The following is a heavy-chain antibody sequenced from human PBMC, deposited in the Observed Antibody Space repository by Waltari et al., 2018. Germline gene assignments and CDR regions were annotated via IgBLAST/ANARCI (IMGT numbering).Heavy chain of an antibody. Sequence: VQLVESGGGLVKPGGSLRLSCAASGFTFSSYSMNWVRQAPGKGLEWVSSISSSSSYIYYADSVKGRFTISRDNAKNSLYLQMNSLRAEDTAVYYCASTRAYSSSSGSLWYYGMDVWGQGTTVTVSS. V-gene: IGHV3-21*01. CDR2: ISSSSSYI. J-gene: IGHJ6*02. CDR1: GFTFSSYS. CDR3: ASTRAYSSSSGSLWYYGMDV. D-gene: IGHD6-6*01.